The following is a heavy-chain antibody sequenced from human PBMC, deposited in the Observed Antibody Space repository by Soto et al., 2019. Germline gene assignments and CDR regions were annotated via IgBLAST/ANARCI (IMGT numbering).Heavy chain of an antibody. Sequence: GGSLRLSCAASGFTFSSYAMHWVRQAPGKGLEWVAVISYDGSNKYYADSVKGRFTISRDNSKNTLYLQMNSLRAEDTAVYYCARDPVEMATIGYYYYGMDVWGQGTTVTVSS. V-gene: IGHV3-30-3*01. J-gene: IGHJ6*02. CDR3: ARDPVEMATIGYYYYGMDV. CDR2: ISYDGSNK. CDR1: GFTFSSYA. D-gene: IGHD5-12*01.